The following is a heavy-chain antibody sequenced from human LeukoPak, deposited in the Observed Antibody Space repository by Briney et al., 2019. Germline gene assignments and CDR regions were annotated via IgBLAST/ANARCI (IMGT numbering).Heavy chain of an antibody. Sequence: GGSLRLSCAASGFTFSDYYMSWIRQAPGKGLEWVAVISYDGSNKYYADSVKGRFTISRDNSKNTLYLQMNSLRAEDTAVYYCARDWEGDAFDIWGQGTMVTVSS. V-gene: IGHV3-30-3*01. CDR2: ISYDGSNK. J-gene: IGHJ3*02. CDR3: ARDWEGDAFDI. CDR1: GFTFSDYY. D-gene: IGHD1-26*01.